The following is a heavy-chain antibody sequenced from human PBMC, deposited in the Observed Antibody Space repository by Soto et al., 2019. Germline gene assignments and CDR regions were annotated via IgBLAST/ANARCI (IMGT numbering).Heavy chain of an antibody. Sequence: GGSLRLSCAASGFSFSSYGMHWLRQAPGKGLEWVAVIWYDGSQKYLADSVKGRFTISRDNSKNTLFLQMNSLRAEDTAVYFCARDRLGYTTSHFLDYWGQGTLVTVSS. V-gene: IGHV3-33*01. CDR2: IWYDGSQK. D-gene: IGHD2-2*01. J-gene: IGHJ4*02. CDR3: ARDRLGYTTSHFLDY. CDR1: GFSFSSYG.